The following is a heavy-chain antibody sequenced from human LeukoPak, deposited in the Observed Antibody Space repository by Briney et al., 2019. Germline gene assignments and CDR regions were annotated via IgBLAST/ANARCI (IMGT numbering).Heavy chain of an antibody. CDR2: INSDGSTT. D-gene: IGHD6-19*01. CDR1: GFTFSSYW. V-gene: IGHV3-74*01. Sequence: GGSLRLSCAASGFTFSSYWMHWVRQAPGEGLVWVSRINSDGSTTSHADSVKDRFTMSRDNAKNTLYLQMNSLRAEDTAVYYCAKVIGVAGGDFDYWGQGTLVTVSS. J-gene: IGHJ4*02. CDR3: AKVIGVAGGDFDY.